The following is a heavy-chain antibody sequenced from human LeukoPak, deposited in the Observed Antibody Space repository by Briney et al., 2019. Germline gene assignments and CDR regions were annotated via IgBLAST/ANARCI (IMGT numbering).Heavy chain of an antibody. J-gene: IGHJ6*03. D-gene: IGHD6-13*01. V-gene: IGHV4-34*01. Sequence: SETLSLTCAVYGGSFSGYYWSWIRQPPGKGLEWIGEINHSGSTNYNPSLKSRVTISVDTSKNQFSLKLSFATAADTAVYYCARGQQLSNYYYMDVWGKGTTVTVSS. CDR2: INHSGST. CDR3: ARGQQLSNYYYMDV. CDR1: GGSFSGYY.